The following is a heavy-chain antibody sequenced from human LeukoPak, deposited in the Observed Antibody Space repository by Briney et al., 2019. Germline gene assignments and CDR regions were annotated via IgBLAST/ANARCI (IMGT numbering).Heavy chain of an antibody. CDR1: GGSISTDY. Sequence: SETLSLTCTVSGGSISTDYWSWIRQPPGKGLEWIGYIYYSGSTNYKPSLKSRVSISVDTSKNQFSLHLTSVTAADTAVYYCARLLDDILTGYYRPFYFDYWGQGTLVTVSS. V-gene: IGHV4-59*01. CDR3: ARLLDDILTGYYRPFYFDY. J-gene: IGHJ4*02. D-gene: IGHD3-9*01. CDR2: IYYSGST.